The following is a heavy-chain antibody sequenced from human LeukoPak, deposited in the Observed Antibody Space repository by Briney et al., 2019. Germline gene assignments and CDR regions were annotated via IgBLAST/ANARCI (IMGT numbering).Heavy chain of an antibody. CDR3: ARSAYSSSWYYYYMDV. V-gene: IGHV1-2*02. Sequence: ASVKVSCKASGYTFTGYYMHWVRQAPGQGLEWMGWINPNSGGTNYAQKFQGRVTMTRDTSISTAYMELSRLRSDDTAVYYCARSAYSSSWYYYYMDVWGKGTTVTVSS. CDR2: INPNSGGT. J-gene: IGHJ6*03. CDR1: GYTFTGYY. D-gene: IGHD6-13*01.